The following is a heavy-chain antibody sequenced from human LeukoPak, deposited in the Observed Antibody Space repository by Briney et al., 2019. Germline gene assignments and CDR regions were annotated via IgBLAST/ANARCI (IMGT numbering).Heavy chain of an antibody. V-gene: IGHV4-59*01. Sequence: PSETLSLTCTVSGDSFSSYHWSWLRQPPGKGLEWIGYISSGGRTSYNPSLQSRVTISVDTSKNQFSLKLSSVTAADTAAYYCARVGRGDHTWGSYYCDHWGQGTLVSVSS. CDR2: ISSGGRT. CDR1: GDSFSSYH. CDR3: ARVGRGDHTWGSYYCDH. D-gene: IGHD3-16*01. J-gene: IGHJ4*02.